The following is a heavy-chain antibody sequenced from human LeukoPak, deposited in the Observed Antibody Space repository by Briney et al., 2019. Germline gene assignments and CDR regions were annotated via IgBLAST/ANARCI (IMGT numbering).Heavy chain of an antibody. CDR3: ARIHYYGDYGDWFDP. J-gene: IGHJ5*02. CDR2: IYSGGST. D-gene: IGHD4-17*01. CDR1: GFTVSSNY. V-gene: IGHV3-53*04. Sequence: PGGSLRLSCAASGFTVSSNYMSWVRQAPGKRLEWVSVIYSGGSTYYADSVKGRFTISRHNSKNTLYLQMNSLRAEDTAVYYCARIHYYGDYGDWFDPWGQGTLVTVSS.